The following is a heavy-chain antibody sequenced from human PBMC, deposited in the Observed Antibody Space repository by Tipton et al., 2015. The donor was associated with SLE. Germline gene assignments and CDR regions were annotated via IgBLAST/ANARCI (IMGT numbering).Heavy chain of an antibody. V-gene: IGHV4-59*12. CDR3: ARDRGIAVAGTTDY. CDR2: IYYSGST. CDR1: GGSISSYY. Sequence: TLSLTCTVSGGSISSYYWSWIRQPPGKGLEWIGSIYYSGSTYYNPSLKSRVTISVDTSKNQFSLKLSSVTAADTAVYYCARDRGIAVAGTTDYWGQGTLVTVSS. D-gene: IGHD6-19*01. J-gene: IGHJ4*02.